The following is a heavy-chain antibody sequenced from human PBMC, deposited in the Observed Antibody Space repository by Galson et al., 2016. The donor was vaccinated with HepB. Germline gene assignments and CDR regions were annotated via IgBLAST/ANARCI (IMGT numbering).Heavy chain of an antibody. CDR2: IHYSGST. V-gene: IGHV4-39*01. CDR1: GGSIKSEYHS. CDR3: FRTVVVVTAMLPYFFDQ. D-gene: IGHD2-21*02. J-gene: IGHJ4*02. Sequence: SETLSLTCTVAGGSIKSEYHSWAWIRQPPGKGLEWIGSIHYSGSTYYNPSLQGRVAISVDTSKNQFSLKLSSVTATDTAIYYCFRTVVVVTAMLPYFFDQWGQGTLVAISS.